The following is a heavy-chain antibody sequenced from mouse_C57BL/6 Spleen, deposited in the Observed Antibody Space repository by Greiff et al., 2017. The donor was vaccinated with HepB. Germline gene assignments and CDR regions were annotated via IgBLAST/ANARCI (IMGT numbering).Heavy chain of an antibody. J-gene: IGHJ1*03. CDR2: INPYNGGT. V-gene: IGHV1-19*01. Sequence: VQLKQSGPVLVKPGASVKMSCKASGYTFTDYYMNWVKQSHGKSLEWIGVINPYNGGTSYNQKFKGKATLTVDKSSSTAYMELNSLTSEDSAVYYCARIFYGNRYFDVWGTGTTVTVSS. CDR1: GYTFTDYY. D-gene: IGHD2-1*01. CDR3: ARIFYGNRYFDV.